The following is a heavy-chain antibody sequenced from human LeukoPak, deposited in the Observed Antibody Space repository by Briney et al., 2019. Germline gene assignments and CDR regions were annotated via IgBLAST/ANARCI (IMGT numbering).Heavy chain of an antibody. CDR2: IKSKTDGGTT. Sequence: GGSLRLSCAASGFTFSNAWMSWVRQAPGKGLEWVGRIKSKTDGGTTDYAAPVKGRFTISRDNAKKTLYLEMNSLRMEDTAIYYCATSRVFDYWGQGTLVTVSS. V-gene: IGHV3-15*01. CDR1: GFTFSNAW. J-gene: IGHJ4*02. CDR3: ATSRVFDY.